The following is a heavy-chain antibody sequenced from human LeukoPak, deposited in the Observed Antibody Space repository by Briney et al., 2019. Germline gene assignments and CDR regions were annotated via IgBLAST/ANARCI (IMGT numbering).Heavy chain of an antibody. V-gene: IGHV4-59*01. CDR3: ARGKLKRGYSYGYGYFDY. J-gene: IGHJ4*02. Sequence: SETLSLTCTVSGGSISSYYCSWLRQPPGKGLEWIGYIYYSGSTNYNPSLKSRVTISVDTSKNQFSLKLSSVTAADTAVYYCARGKLKRGYSYGYGYFDYWGQGTLVTVSS. CDR1: GGSISSYY. CDR2: IYYSGST. D-gene: IGHD5-18*01.